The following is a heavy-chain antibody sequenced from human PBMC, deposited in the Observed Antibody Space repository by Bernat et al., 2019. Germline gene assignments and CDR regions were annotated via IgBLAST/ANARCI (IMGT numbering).Heavy chain of an antibody. CDR3: ARDTKLQRGKFDY. CDR1: GFTFSSYW. Sequence: EVQLVESGGGLVQPGGSLRLSCAASGFTFSSYWMSWVRQAPGKGLEWVANIKQDGREKNYVDSVKGRFPISRDNAKNSLYLQMNSLRAEDAAVYYCARDTKLQRGKFDYWGQGTLVTVSS. J-gene: IGHJ4*02. D-gene: IGHD3-3*01. CDR2: IKQDGREK. V-gene: IGHV3-7*01.